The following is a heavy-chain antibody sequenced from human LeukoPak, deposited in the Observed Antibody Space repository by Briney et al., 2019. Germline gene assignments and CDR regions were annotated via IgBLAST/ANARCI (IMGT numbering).Heavy chain of an antibody. CDR3: ATPALGRRLYYYDY. CDR2: IRTKSDGETV. J-gene: IGHJ4*02. Sequence: GGSLRLSCAASGFTFSSACLSWVRQAAGKGLEWVGRIRTKSDGETVDYAAPVKGSFTISRDDSKNTLFLPMNSLNTEDTAVYYCATPALGRRLYYYDYWGQGTLVTVSP. CDR1: GFTFSSAC. V-gene: IGHV3-15*07. D-gene: IGHD3-16*01.